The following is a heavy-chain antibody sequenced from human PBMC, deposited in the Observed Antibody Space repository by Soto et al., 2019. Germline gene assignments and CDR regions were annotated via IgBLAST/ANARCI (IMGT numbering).Heavy chain of an antibody. CDR1: GYTFTSSA. V-gene: IGHV1-3*01. J-gene: IGHJ3*02. CDR2: INAGSGNT. CDR3: ATAIDDAAFDN. Sequence: GASVKVSCKASGYTFTSSAVHWVRQARGQRLEWMGWINAGSGNTKYSQKFQDRVTITRDTSTSTAYMELSSLRFEDTAVYFCATAIDDAAFDNWGRGTLVTVSS. D-gene: IGHD2-2*01.